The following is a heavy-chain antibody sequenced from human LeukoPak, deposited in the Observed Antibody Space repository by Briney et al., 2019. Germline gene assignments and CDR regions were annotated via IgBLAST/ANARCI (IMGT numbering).Heavy chain of an antibody. J-gene: IGHJ4*02. V-gene: IGHV3-15*05. CDR3: TIGLGKTDTDY. CDR1: GSTPSNAW. CDR2: IKTKSQGGTT. D-gene: IGHD1-14*01. Sequence: GGSLRLSWAASGSTPSNAWMSWVRQPQGKGLEWVARIKTKSQGGTTDYAAPVKGRFAISRDDSEDRLYLQMNSLKSEDTAVYYCTIGLGKTDTDYWGQGTLVTVSS.